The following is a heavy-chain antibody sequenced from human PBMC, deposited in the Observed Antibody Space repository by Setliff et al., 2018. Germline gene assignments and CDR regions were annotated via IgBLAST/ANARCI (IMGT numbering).Heavy chain of an antibody. CDR3: TTSISEDYDYGENEGVYYYYYYMDV. CDR2: ISPYNGNT. Sequence: GASVKVSCKTSGYNFITTGISWVRQAPGQGPEWMGCISPYNGNTNYAQKFQDRVTMTTDTSTSTAYMKLSSLRSEDTAVYYCTTSISEDYDYGENEGVYYYYYYMDVWGKGTTVTVSS. D-gene: IGHD4-17*01. J-gene: IGHJ6*03. CDR1: GYNFITTG. V-gene: IGHV1-18*01.